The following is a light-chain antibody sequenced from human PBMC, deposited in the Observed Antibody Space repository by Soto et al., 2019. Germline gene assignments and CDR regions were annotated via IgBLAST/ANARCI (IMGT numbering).Light chain of an antibody. Sequence: DLQMTQSPYSLSASVADSVIITCXASQSISNHLNWYQQKPGKAPKLLIFAASSLQSGVPSRFSGSRSGPDFTLTITSLQPEDFATYFCLQTYSSPPTFGQGTKVDIK. CDR2: AAS. CDR3: LQTYSSPPT. J-gene: IGKJ1*01. V-gene: IGKV1-39*01. CDR1: QSISNH.